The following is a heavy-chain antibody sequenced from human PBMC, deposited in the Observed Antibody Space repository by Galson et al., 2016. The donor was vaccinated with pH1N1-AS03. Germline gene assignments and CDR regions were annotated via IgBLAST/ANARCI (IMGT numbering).Heavy chain of an antibody. D-gene: IGHD3-16*01. CDR2: IDPDHDGGT. V-gene: IGHV1-2*02. CDR1: GYTFTAYH. CDR3: ARILRGKGGLDS. Sequence: SVKVSCKASGYTFTAYHIHWVRQAPGQGLEWMGWIDPDHDGGTRYAQKFQGRVTMARDTSITTVYMEVTRLTSDDTAVYYCARILRGKGGLDSWGQGTLVTVTS. J-gene: IGHJ5*01.